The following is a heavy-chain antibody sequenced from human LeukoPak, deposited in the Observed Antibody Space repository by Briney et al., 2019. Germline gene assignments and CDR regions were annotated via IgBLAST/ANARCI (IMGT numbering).Heavy chain of an antibody. Sequence: ASVKVSCKASGYTFTGYYVHWVRQAPGQGLEWMDRINPNSGDTNYAQKFQGRVTMTRDTSISTAYMELSRLRSDDTAVYYCARDYCGGDCFPDYWGQGTLVTVSS. CDR2: INPNSGDT. V-gene: IGHV1-2*02. J-gene: IGHJ4*02. CDR1: GYTFTGYY. CDR3: ARDYCGGDCFPDY. D-gene: IGHD2-21*02.